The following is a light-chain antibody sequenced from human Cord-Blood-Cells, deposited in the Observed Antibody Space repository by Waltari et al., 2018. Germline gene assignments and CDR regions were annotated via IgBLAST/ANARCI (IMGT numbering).Light chain of an antibody. Sequence: EIVFTQSPATLYLSPGERATLSCRSSQSVSSYLAWYQQKPGQAPRLLIYDASNRATSIPARFSGSGSGTDFTLTISSLEPEDFAVYYCQQRSNWPPTFGQGTRLEIK. CDR3: QQRSNWPPT. V-gene: IGKV3-11*01. J-gene: IGKJ5*01. CDR1: QSVSSY. CDR2: DAS.